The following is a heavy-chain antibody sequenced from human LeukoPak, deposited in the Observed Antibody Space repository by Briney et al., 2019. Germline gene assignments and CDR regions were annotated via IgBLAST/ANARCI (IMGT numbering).Heavy chain of an antibody. J-gene: IGHJ4*02. Sequence: ASVKVSCKASGYTFTSYAMNWVRQAPGQGLEWMGWINTNTGNPTYAQGFTGRFVLSLDTSVSTAYLQISSLKAEDTAVYYCARDSQYSSSWSIRNDYWGQGTLVTVSS. D-gene: IGHD6-13*01. CDR1: GYTFTSYA. CDR3: ARDSQYSSSWSIRNDY. CDR2: INTNTGNP. V-gene: IGHV7-4-1*02.